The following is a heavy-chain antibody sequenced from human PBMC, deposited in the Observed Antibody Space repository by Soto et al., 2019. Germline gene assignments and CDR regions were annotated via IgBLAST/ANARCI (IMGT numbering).Heavy chain of an antibody. CDR2: MTPNSGNT. CDR3: ARTGAFDI. Sequence: GASVKVSCKASGYTFTSYGISWVRQAPGQGLEWMGWMTPNSGNTGYAQKLQGRVTMTRNTSISTAYMELSSLRSEDTAVYYCARTGAFDIWGQGTMVTVSS. J-gene: IGHJ3*02. V-gene: IGHV1-8*02. CDR1: GYTFTSYG.